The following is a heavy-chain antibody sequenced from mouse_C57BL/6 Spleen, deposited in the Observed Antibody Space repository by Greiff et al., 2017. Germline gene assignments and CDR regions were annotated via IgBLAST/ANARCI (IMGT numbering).Heavy chain of an antibody. V-gene: IGHV5-6*02. D-gene: IGHD1-1*01. J-gene: IGHJ1*03. CDR1: GFTFSSYG. CDR2: ISSGGSYT. Sequence: EVKLVESGGDLVKPGGSLKLSCAASGFTFSSYGMSWVRQTPDKRLEWVATISSGGSYTYYPDSVKGRFTISRDNAKNTLYLQMSSLKSEDTAMYCCAISDYYCSSYRYFDVWGTGTTVTVSS. CDR3: AISDYYCSSYRYFDV.